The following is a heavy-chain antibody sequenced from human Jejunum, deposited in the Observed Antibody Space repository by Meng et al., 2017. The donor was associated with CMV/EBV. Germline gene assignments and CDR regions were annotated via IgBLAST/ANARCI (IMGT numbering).Heavy chain of an antibody. CDR1: GYTFGSYG. CDR2: FVNYVDT. V-gene: IGHV1-18*01. J-gene: IGHJ4*02. CDR3: ASGTPGRSYCDY. D-gene: IGHD2-15*01. Sequence: QAQLVQSGAEVKKPGASVRVSCKASGYTFGSYGICWVRQAPGQGLEWMGWFVNYVDTYPAPKFQGRVTMTTDTHTNTAFMELRSLTSDDTAVYYCASGTPGRSYCDYWGQGTLVTVSS.